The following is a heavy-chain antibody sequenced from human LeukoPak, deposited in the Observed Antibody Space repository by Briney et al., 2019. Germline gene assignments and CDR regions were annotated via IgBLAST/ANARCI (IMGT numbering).Heavy chain of an antibody. V-gene: IGHV4-39*07. D-gene: IGHD5-18*01. CDR3: ARWIVGYSYGYFDP. J-gene: IGHJ5*02. Sequence: SETLSLTCTVSGGSISSSTYYWGWIRQPPGKGLEWIGTVYYSGITNYNPSLKSRVTILVDTSKNQFSLKLSSVTAADTAVYHCARWIVGYSYGYFDPWGQGTLVTVSS. CDR2: VYYSGIT. CDR1: GGSISSSTYY.